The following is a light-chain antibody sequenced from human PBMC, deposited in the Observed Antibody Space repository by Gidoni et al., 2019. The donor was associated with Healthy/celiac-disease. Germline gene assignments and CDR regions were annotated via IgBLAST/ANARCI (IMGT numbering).Light chain of an antibody. CDR3: QQYSNWTPWT. J-gene: IGKJ1*01. CDR2: GAA. V-gene: IGKV3-15*01. CDR1: QSVNSN. Sequence: EIVMTQSPATLSVSPGERATLSCRASQSVNSNLAWYQQTPGQAPRLLIYGAATRATCIPARFSGSGSGTEFTLTISSLQYEDFAVYYCQQYSNWTPWTFGQGTKVEIK.